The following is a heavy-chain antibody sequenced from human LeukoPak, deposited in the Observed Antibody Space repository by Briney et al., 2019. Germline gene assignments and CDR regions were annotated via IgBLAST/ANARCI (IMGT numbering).Heavy chain of an antibody. J-gene: IGHJ1*01. CDR1: GLTLSSFW. V-gene: IGHV3-7*04. CDR3: ARGEYYYDGGY. CDR2: IKRDGSEK. D-gene: IGHD3-22*01. Sequence: GESLRLSCAASGLTLSSFWMSWVRQAPGKGLEWVANIKRDGSEKYYVDSVKGRFTISRDNAKNSLYLQMNSLRVEDTAVYYCARGEYYYDGGYWGQGTLVTVSS.